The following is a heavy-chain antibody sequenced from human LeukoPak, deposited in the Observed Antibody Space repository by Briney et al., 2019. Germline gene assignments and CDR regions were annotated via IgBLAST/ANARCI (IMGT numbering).Heavy chain of an antibody. Sequence: PSETLSLTCTVSGGSISSYYWSWIRQPPGKGLEWIGYIYYSGSTNYNPSLKSRVTISVDTSKNQFSLKLSSVTAADTAVYYCARSGATTVTGWFDPWGQGTLVTVSS. J-gene: IGHJ5*02. V-gene: IGHV4-59*08. D-gene: IGHD4-11*01. CDR3: ARSGATTVTGWFDP. CDR1: GGSISSYY. CDR2: IYYSGST.